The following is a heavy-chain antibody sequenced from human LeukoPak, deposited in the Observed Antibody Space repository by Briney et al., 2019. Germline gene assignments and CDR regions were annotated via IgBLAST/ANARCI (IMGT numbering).Heavy chain of an antibody. V-gene: IGHV1-2*02. CDR1: GYPFTDYY. D-gene: IGHD4-17*01. CDR3: ARGYYGDYVDYYYYMDV. Sequence: ASVKVSCKASGYPFTDYYVQWVRQAPGQGLEWMGWINPNSGGTNYAQKFQGRVTITTDESTSTAYMELSSLRSEDTAVYYCARGYYGDYVDYYYYMDVWGKGTTVTVSS. CDR2: INPNSGGT. J-gene: IGHJ6*03.